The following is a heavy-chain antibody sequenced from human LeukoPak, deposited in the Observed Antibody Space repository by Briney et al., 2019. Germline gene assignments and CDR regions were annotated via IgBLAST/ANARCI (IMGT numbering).Heavy chain of an antibody. CDR2: IYHSGST. Sequence: SETLSLTCAVSGGSISSSNWWSWVRQPPGKGLEWIGDIYHSGSTDYNPSLKSRVTISVDTSKNQFSLKLSSVTAADTAVYYCARVILRRLDDTVNPYYFDYWGRGTLVTVSS. V-gene: IGHV4-4*02. CDR3: ARVILRRLDDTVNPYYFDY. D-gene: IGHD4-11*01. CDR1: GGSISSSNW. J-gene: IGHJ4*02.